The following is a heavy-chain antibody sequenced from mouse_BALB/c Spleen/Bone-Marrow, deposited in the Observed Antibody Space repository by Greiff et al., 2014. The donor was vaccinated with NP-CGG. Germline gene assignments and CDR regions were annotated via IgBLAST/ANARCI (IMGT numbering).Heavy chain of an antibody. CDR1: GFTFSSYA. CDR3: ARQGDGYYDY. D-gene: IGHD2-3*01. Sequence: EVKVEESGGNLVKLGGSLKLSCAASGFTFSSYAMSWVRQTPEKRLEWVATIRSGGSYTYYPDSVKGRFTISRDNAKGTLYLQMRSLRSEDAAMYYCARQGDGYYDYWGQGTTLTVSS. CDR2: IRSGGSYT. J-gene: IGHJ2*01. V-gene: IGHV5-9-3*01.